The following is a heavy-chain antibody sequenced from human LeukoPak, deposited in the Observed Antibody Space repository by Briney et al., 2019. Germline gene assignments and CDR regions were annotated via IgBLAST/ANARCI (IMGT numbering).Heavy chain of an antibody. D-gene: IGHD3-10*01. CDR1: GGSISSSSYY. J-gene: IGHJ4*02. CDR2: IYYSGST. V-gene: IGHV4-39*02. CDR3: ARDSGSGSYSPDY. Sequence: SETLSLTCTVSGGSISSSSYYWGWIRQPPGKGLEWIGSIYYSGSTYYNPSLKSRVTISVDTSKNQFSLKLSSVTAADTAVYYCARDSGSGSYSPDYWGQGTLVTVSS.